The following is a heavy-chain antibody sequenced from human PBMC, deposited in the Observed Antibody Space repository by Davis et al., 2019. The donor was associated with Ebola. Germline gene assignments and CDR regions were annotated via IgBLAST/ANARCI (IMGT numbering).Heavy chain of an antibody. D-gene: IGHD1-26*01. V-gene: IGHV4-39*07. J-gene: IGHJ5*02. Sequence: SETLSLTCAVSGGSISSSSYYWGWIRQPPGKGLEWIGSIYYSGSTYYNPSLKSRVTISVDTSKNQFSLKLSSVTAADTAVYYCAREVIVEYNWFDPWGQGTLVTVSS. CDR3: AREVIVEYNWFDP. CDR1: GGSISSSSYY. CDR2: IYYSGST.